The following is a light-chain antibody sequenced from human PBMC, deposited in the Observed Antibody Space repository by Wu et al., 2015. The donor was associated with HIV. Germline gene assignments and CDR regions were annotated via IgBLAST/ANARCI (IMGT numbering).Light chain of an antibody. CDR3: QQYDSSPPWT. Sequence: EIVLTQTPGTLPLSPGERATLSCRASQRISANYLAWYQRKPGQAPRLLIFGVSNRATGIPARFSGSGSGTDFTLTISRLEPEDFAVYYCQQYDSSPPWTFGQGTRVEIK. V-gene: IGKV3-20*01. CDR2: GVS. CDR1: QRISANY. J-gene: IGKJ1*01.